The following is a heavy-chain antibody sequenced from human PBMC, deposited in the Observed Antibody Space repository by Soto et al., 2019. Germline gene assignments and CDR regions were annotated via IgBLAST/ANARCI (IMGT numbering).Heavy chain of an antibody. CDR3: AIGNYDSSPNGMDV. V-gene: IGHV3-30*03. CDR1: GFTFSSYG. CDR2: ISYDGSNK. D-gene: IGHD3-22*01. Sequence: QVQLLESGGGVVQPGRSLRLSCAASGFTFSSYGMHWVRQAPGKGLEWVAVISYDGSNKYYADSVKGRFTISRDNSKNTLYLQMNSLRAEDTAVYYCAIGNYDSSPNGMDVWGQGTTVTVSS. J-gene: IGHJ6*02.